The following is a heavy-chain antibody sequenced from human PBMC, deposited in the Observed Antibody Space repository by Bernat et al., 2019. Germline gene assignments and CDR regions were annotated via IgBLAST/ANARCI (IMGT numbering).Heavy chain of an antibody. V-gene: IGHV3-30*18. Sequence: QVQLVESGGGVVQPGRSLRLSCAASGFTFSSYGMHWVRQAPGKGLEWVAVISYDGSNKYYADSVQGRFTISRDNSKNPLYLQMNSLRAEDTDVYYCAKAPSGELAPPFDYWGQGTLITVSS. CDR2: ISYDGSNK. J-gene: IGHJ4*02. D-gene: IGHD3-10*01. CDR3: AKAPSGELAPPFDY. CDR1: GFTFSSYG.